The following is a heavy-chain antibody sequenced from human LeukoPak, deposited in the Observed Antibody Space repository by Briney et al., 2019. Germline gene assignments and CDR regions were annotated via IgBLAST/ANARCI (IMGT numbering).Heavy chain of an antibody. CDR1: GFTFSSYA. CDR2: ISYDGSNR. D-gene: IGHD3-10*01. J-gene: IGHJ4*02. V-gene: IGHV3-30-3*01. CDR3: ATRVSDY. Sequence: GGSLRLSCAASGFTFSSYAMHWVRQAPGKGLEWVAVISYDGSNRYYADSVKGRFTISRDNSKNTLYLQMNSLRAEDTAVYYCATRVSDYWGQGTLVTVSS.